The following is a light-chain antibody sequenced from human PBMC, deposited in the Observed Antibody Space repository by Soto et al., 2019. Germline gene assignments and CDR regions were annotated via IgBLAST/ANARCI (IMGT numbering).Light chain of an antibody. CDR3: QTWGTGIRV. J-gene: IGLJ1*01. Sequence: QLVLTQSPSASASLGASVKLTCTLSSGHSNYAIAWHQQQPEKGPRYLMKLNSDGSHRKGDGIPDRFSGSSSGAERYLTISRLQSEDEADYYCQTWGTGIRVFGTGTKVTVL. CDR1: SGHSNYA. V-gene: IGLV4-69*01. CDR2: LNSDGSH.